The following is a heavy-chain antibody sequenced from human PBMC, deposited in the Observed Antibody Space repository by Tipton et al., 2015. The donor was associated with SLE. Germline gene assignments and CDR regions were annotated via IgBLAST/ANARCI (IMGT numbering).Heavy chain of an antibody. V-gene: IGHV4-61*05. CDR1: GGSISSSSYY. J-gene: IGHJ3*02. CDR2: IYYSGST. D-gene: IGHD6-13*01. Sequence: TLSLTCTVSGGSISSSSYYWGWIRQPPGKGLEWIGYIYYSGSTNYNPSLKSRATISINRSKNQFSLKLSSVTAADTAVYYCATDSRWHAFDIWGQGTMVTVSS. CDR3: ATDSRWHAFDI.